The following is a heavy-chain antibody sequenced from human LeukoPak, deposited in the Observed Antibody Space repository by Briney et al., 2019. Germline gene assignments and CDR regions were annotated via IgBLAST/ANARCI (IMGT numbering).Heavy chain of an antibody. D-gene: IGHD1-14*01. V-gene: IGHV6-1*01. CDR2: TYYRSQWYY. CDR3: VRGNHNFDY. Sequence: SQTLSLTCAISGEIVPSTGASWNWIRQSPSRGLEWLGRTYYRSQWYYEYALSVKSRIIVAPDTSKNQFSLQLNSVTPEDTAVYYCVRGNHNFDYWGQGSLVTVSS. CDR1: GEIVPSTGAS. J-gene: IGHJ4*02.